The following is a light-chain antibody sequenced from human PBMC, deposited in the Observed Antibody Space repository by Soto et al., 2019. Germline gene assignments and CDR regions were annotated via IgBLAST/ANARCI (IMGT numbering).Light chain of an antibody. Sequence: EIEMTQSPGTLSSSPGERATITCRASQSVSSYYLAWYQQKPGHAPRLLIYAASSRDTGIPDRFSGGESGTDFTLTISRLEPEDFAVYYCQQGGSSPWTFGRGTKVEIK. CDR2: AAS. CDR3: QQGGSSPWT. V-gene: IGKV3-20*01. CDR1: QSVSSYY. J-gene: IGKJ1*01.